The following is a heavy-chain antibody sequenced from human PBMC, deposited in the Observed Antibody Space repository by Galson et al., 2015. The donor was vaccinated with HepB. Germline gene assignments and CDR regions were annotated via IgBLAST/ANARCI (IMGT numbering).Heavy chain of an antibody. CDR3: SRSPVVPAAKPPDPYYDYYYGMDV. J-gene: IGHJ6*02. V-gene: IGHV3-30-3*01. D-gene: IGHD2-2*02. Sequence: SLRLSCAASGFTFSSYAMHWVRQAPGKGLEWVAVISYDGSNKYYADSVKGRFTISRDNSKNTLYLQMNSLRAEDTAVYYCSRSPVVPAAKPPDPYYDYYYGMDVWGQGTTVTVSS. CDR1: GFTFSSYA. CDR2: ISYDGSNK.